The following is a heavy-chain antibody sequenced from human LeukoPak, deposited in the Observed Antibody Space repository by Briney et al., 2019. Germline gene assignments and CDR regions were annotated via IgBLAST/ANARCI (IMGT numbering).Heavy chain of an antibody. D-gene: IGHD3-22*01. Sequence: SETLSLTCTVSGYSISSGYYWGWIRQPPGKGLEGIGSIYHSGSTYYNPSLKSRVTISVDTSKNQFSLKLSSVTAADTAVYYCARVWLYYYDSSGYHDAFDIWGQGTMVTVSS. CDR2: IYHSGST. CDR1: GYSISSGYY. V-gene: IGHV4-38-2*02. CDR3: ARVWLYYYDSSGYHDAFDI. J-gene: IGHJ3*02.